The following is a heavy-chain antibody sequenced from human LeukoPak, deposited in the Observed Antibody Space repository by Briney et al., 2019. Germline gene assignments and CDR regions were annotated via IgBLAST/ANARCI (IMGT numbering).Heavy chain of an antibody. CDR1: GGSISSYY. CDR3: ARVGKTGGEFDY. J-gene: IGHJ4*02. CDR2: IYYSGST. Sequence: SETLSLTCTVSGGSISSYYWSWIRQPPGKGLEWIGYIYYSGSTNYNPSLKSRVTISVDTSKNQFSLKLSSVTAADTAVYYCARVGKTGGEFDYWGQGTLVTVSS. D-gene: IGHD2-8*02. V-gene: IGHV4-59*01.